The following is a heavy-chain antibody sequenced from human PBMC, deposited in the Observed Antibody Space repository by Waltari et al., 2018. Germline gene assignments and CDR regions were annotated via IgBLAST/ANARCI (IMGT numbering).Heavy chain of an antibody. CDR1: GYRFSDYW. CDR3: ARFSGPLLAQNWFDP. D-gene: IGHD1-26*01. Sequence: EAQLVQSGAEVKKPGESLKISCKGSGYRFSDYWIGWVRPLPGKGLEWMGIIDPGDSNTRNSPPFQGQVTRSADKSISPAYLQWGSLKAADTAIYYCARFSGPLLAQNWFDPWGQGTLVTVSS. V-gene: IGHV5-51*01. J-gene: IGHJ5*02. CDR2: IDPGDSNT.